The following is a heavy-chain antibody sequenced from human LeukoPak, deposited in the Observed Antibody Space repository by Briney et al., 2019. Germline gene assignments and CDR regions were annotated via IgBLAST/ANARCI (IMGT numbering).Heavy chain of an antibody. J-gene: IGHJ5*02. CDR2: IYYSGST. V-gene: IGHV4-59*01. CDR1: GGSISSYY. Sequence: ETLSLTCTVSGGSISSYYWRWIRQPPGKGLEWIGYIYYSGSTNYNPSLKSRVTISVDTSKNQFSLKLSSVTAADTAVYYCASSMVRGVIGDNWFDPWGQGTLVTVSS. D-gene: IGHD3-10*01. CDR3: ASSMVRGVIGDNWFDP.